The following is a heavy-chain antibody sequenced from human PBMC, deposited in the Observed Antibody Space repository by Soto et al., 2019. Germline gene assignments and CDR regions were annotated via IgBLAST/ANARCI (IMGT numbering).Heavy chain of an antibody. V-gene: IGHV3-9*01. Sequence: EVQLVESGGGLVQPGRSLRLSCAASGFTFDDYAMHWVRQAPGKGLEWVSGISWNSGSIGYADPVKGRFTISRDNAKNSLYLQMNSLRAEDTALYYCAKADVCDSTSCYAGWFDPWGQGTLVTVSS. CDR3: AKADVCDSTSCYAGWFDP. D-gene: IGHD2-2*01. CDR1: GFTFDDYA. CDR2: ISWNSGSI. J-gene: IGHJ5*02.